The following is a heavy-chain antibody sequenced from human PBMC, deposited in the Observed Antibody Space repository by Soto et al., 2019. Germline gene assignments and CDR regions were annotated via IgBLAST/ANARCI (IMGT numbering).Heavy chain of an antibody. Sequence: SLRLSCAASGFTFSSYAMSWVRQAPGKGLEWVSAISGSGGSTYYADSVKGRFTISRDNSKNTLYLQMNSLRAEDTAVYYCAKDKTYSSSSPDAFDIWGQGTMVTVSS. CDR2: ISGSGGST. D-gene: IGHD6-6*01. J-gene: IGHJ3*02. V-gene: IGHV3-23*01. CDR1: GFTFSSYA. CDR3: AKDKTYSSSSPDAFDI.